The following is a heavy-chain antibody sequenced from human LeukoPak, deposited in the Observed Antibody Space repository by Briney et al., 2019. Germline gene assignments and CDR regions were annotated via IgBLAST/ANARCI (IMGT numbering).Heavy chain of an antibody. D-gene: IGHD3-10*01. CDR2: IRYDGSNK. CDR3: AKDHYWFGEFLGYMDV. V-gene: IGHV3-30*02. Sequence: GGSLRLSCAASGFTFSSYGMHWVRQAPGKGLEWVAFIRYDGSNKYYADSVKGRFTISRDNSKNTLYLQMNSLRAEDTAVYYCAKDHYWFGEFLGYMDVWGKGTTVTISS. J-gene: IGHJ6*03. CDR1: GFTFSSYG.